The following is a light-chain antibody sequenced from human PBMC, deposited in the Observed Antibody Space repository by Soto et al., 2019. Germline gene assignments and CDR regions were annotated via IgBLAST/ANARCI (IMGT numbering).Light chain of an antibody. CDR1: QSISSW. CDR2: KAS. J-gene: IGKJ1*01. CDR3: QQYDTDSSWT. Sequence: DIQMTQSPSTLSASVGDRVTITCRASQSISSWLAWYQQKPGKAPKLLIYKASNLESGVPSRFSGSGSGTEFTLTISALQPNDFATYYCQQYDTDSSWTFGQGTKVEVK. V-gene: IGKV1-5*03.